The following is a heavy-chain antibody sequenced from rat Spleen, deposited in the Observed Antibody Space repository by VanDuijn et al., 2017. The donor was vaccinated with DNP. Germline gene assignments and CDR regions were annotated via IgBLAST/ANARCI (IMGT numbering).Heavy chain of an antibody. J-gene: IGHJ2*01. CDR3: TRKLTGSANYYFHY. D-gene: IGHD5-1*01. V-gene: IGHV5-46*01. Sequence: EVQLVESGGGLVQPGRSMKLSCAASGFTFSSFPMAWVRQAPTKGLEWVATISTSGCHTYYRDSVKGRFTISRDNAKSTLYLQMNSLRSEDTATYYWTRKLTGSANYYFHYWGQGVMVTVSS. CDR1: GFTFSSFP. CDR2: ISTSGCHT.